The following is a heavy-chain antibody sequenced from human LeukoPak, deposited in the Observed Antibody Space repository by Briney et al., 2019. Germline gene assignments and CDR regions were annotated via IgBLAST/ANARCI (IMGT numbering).Heavy chain of an antibody. J-gene: IGHJ4*02. Sequence: GGSLRLSCAASGFTFSSYAMSWVRQAPGKGLEWVSSISGSGGSTYHADSVKGRFTISRDNSKNTLYLQMNSLTAEDTAVYYCAKDRRSSSPMRYYFDYWGQGTLVTVSS. CDR1: GFTFSSYA. D-gene: IGHD6-6*01. CDR3: AKDRRSSSPMRYYFDY. CDR2: ISGSGGST. V-gene: IGHV3-23*01.